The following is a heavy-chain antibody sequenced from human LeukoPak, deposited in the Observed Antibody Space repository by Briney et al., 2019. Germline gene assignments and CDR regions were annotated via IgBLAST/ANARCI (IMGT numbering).Heavy chain of an antibody. CDR3: ARHCSGGSCYDAFDI. J-gene: IGHJ3*02. Sequence: SETLSLTCTVSGGSISSYYWSWIRQPPGKGLEWIGYIYYSGSTNYNPSLKSRVTISVDTSKNQFSLKLSSVTAADTAVYYCARHCSGGSCYDAFDIWGQGTMVTVSS. V-gene: IGHV4-59*08. CDR2: IYYSGST. D-gene: IGHD2-15*01. CDR1: GGSISSYY.